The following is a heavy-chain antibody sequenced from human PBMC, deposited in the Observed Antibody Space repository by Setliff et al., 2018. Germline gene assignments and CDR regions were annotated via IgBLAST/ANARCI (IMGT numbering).Heavy chain of an antibody. J-gene: IGHJ4*02. V-gene: IGHV4-34*01. CDR2: INHSGST. CDR3: ARQRRIWNDLDYFDY. Sequence: PSETLSLTCTVYGASFSDYYWGWIRQPPGEGLEWIAEINHSGSTNCNPSLVSRVTISIDTSKSQFSLRLSSVTAADTAVYYCARQRRIWNDLDYFDYWGQGTLVTVSS. D-gene: IGHD1-1*01. CDR1: GASFSDYY.